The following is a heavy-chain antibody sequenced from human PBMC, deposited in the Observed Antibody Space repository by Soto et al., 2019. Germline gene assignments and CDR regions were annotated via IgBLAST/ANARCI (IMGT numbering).Heavy chain of an antibody. D-gene: IGHD6-19*01. CDR3: AKGGRQWLVTSDFNY. Sequence: VQLVESGGGVVQPGRSLRLSFAASGFTFSDYAMHWVRQAPGKGREWVAVVSHDGRNTHYADSVKGRFTISRDSSKNTVSLEMTSLRAEDTAVYYCAKGGRQWLVTSDFNYWGQGALVTVSS. CDR2: VSHDGRNT. CDR1: GFTFSDYA. V-gene: IGHV3-30*18. J-gene: IGHJ4*02.